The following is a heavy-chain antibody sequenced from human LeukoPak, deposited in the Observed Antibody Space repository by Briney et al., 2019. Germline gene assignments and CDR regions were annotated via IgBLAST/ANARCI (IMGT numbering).Heavy chain of an antibody. CDR2: IYTSGST. CDR1: GGSISSGSYY. D-gene: IGHD7-27*01. J-gene: IGHJ4*02. CDR3: ARDVPGDPYYFDY. V-gene: IGHV4-61*02. Sequence: SETLSLTCTVSGGSISSGSYYWSWIRQPAGKGLEWIGRIYTSGSTNYNPSLKSRVTISVDTSKNQFSLKLSSVTAADTAVYYCARDVPGDPYYFDYWGQGTLVTVSS.